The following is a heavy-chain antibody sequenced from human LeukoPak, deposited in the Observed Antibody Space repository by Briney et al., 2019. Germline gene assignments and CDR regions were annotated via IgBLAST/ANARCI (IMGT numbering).Heavy chain of an antibody. CDR1: GGSISSYY. CDR2: IYYSGST. D-gene: IGHD3-22*01. Sequence: PSETLSLTCTVSGGSISSYYWSWIRQPPGKGLEWIGYIYYSGSTNYNPSLKSRVTISVDTSKNQFSLKLRSVTAADTAVYYCASSFVPRYYYDSSGYPADYYYYYMDVWGKGTTVTVSS. J-gene: IGHJ6*03. V-gene: IGHV4-59*01. CDR3: ASSFVPRYYYDSSGYPADYYYYYMDV.